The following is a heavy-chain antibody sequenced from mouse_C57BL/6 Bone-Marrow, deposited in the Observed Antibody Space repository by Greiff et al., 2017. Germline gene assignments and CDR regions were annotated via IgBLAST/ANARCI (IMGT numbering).Heavy chain of an antibody. CDR1: GYTFTDHT. CDR3: ARKSYGSLVLFDY. J-gene: IGHJ2*01. Sequence: VQLQQSDAELVKPGASVKISCKVSGYTFTDHTIHWMKQRPEQGLEWIGYIYPRDGSTKYNAKFKGKATLTADKSSSTAYMQLNSLTSEDSAVYFCARKSYGSLVLFDYWGQGTTLTVSS. V-gene: IGHV1-78*01. CDR2: IYPRDGST. D-gene: IGHD1-1*01.